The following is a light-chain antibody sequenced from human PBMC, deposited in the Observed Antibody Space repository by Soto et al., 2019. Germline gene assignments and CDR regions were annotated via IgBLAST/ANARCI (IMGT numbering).Light chain of an antibody. J-gene: IGKJ3*01. V-gene: IGKV1-16*01. Sequence: DVQMTQSPSSLSASVGDRVTITCRASQGISHYLAWFQQKPGKVPKPLIYTASNLQSGVPARFRGSGYGTDFTLNISSLQPEDFATYYCQQYNSYPLTFGPGTKVDI. CDR2: TAS. CDR1: QGISHY. CDR3: QQYNSYPLT.